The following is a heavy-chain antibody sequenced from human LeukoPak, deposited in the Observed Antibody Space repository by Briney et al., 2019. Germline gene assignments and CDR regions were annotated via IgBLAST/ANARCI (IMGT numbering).Heavy chain of an antibody. CDR2: IYYSGST. CDR1: GGSISSYY. V-gene: IGHV4-59*01. Sequence: PSETLSLTCTVSGGSISSYYWSWIRQPPGKGLEWIGYIYYSGSTNYNPSLKSRVTISVDTSKYQFSLKLSSVTAADTAVYYCARNTYGMDVWGKGTTVTVSS. D-gene: IGHD1/OR15-1a*01. J-gene: IGHJ6*04. CDR3: ARNTYGMDV.